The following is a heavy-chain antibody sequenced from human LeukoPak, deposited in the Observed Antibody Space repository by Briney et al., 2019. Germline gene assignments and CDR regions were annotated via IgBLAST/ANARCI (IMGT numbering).Heavy chain of an antibody. CDR3: ARVIAVAGTPLGAFDI. Sequence: ASVKLSCKASGYTFTSYGISWVRQAPGQGLEWMGWISTYNGNTNYAQKLQGRVTMTTDTSTSTAYMELRSLRSDDTAVYYCARVIAVAGTPLGAFDIWGQGTTVTVSS. D-gene: IGHD6-19*01. CDR1: GYTFTSYG. CDR2: ISTYNGNT. J-gene: IGHJ3*02. V-gene: IGHV1-18*01.